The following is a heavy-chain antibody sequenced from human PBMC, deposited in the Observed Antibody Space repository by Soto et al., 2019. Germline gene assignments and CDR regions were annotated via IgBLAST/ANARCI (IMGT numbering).Heavy chain of an antibody. CDR1: GFTFSSYG. V-gene: IGHV3-33*01. D-gene: IGHD5-12*01. CDR2: IWYDGSNK. CDR3: ARQPIVATTPFDY. J-gene: IGHJ4*02. Sequence: GGSLRLSCGASGFTFSSYGMHWFRQAPGKGLEWVAVIWYDGSNKYYADSVKGRFTISRDNSKNTLYLQMNSLRAEDTAVYYCARQPIVATTPFDYWGQGTLVTVSS.